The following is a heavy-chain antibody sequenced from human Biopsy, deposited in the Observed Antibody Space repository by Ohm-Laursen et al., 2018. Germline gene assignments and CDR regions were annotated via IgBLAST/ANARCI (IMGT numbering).Heavy chain of an antibody. D-gene: IGHD3-22*01. CDR1: GDSISSYY. Sequence: SDTLSLTWIVSGDSISSYYWSWIRQPPGKGLEWIGYVYYTGRTDYNPSLQSRVTISVDTSKNHFSLRLRSVTPADTAIYYCARDRGYYSDRTVPGYFDLWGRGTLVTVSS. V-gene: IGHV4-59*01. CDR3: ARDRGYYSDRTVPGYFDL. CDR2: VYYTGRT. J-gene: IGHJ2*01.